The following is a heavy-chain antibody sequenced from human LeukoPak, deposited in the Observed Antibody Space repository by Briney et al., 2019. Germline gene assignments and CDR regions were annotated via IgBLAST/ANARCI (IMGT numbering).Heavy chain of an antibody. CDR3: ARGRRGYFDWLTAPYYFDY. CDR2: INPSGGST. D-gene: IGHD3-9*01. J-gene: IGHJ4*02. Sequence: ASAKVSCKASGYTFTSYYMHWVRQAPGQGLEWMGIINPSGGSTSYAQKFQGRVTMTRDMSTSTAYMELSSPRSEDTAVYYCARGRRGYFDWLTAPYYFDYWGQGTLVTVSS. CDR1: GYTFTSYY. V-gene: IGHV1-46*01.